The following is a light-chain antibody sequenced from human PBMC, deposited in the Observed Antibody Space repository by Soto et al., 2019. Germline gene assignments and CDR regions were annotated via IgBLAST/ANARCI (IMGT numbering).Light chain of an antibody. CDR2: DAS. Sequence: EIVMTQSPATLSVSPGERATLSCRASQSVRRNVAWYQQKPGQAPRLLIYDASTRATGIPARFSGSESGTEFTLTISSLQSEDFVVYYCQQYNDWPPYTFGQGTKLEIK. V-gene: IGKV3-15*01. CDR1: QSVRRN. CDR3: QQYNDWPPYT. J-gene: IGKJ2*01.